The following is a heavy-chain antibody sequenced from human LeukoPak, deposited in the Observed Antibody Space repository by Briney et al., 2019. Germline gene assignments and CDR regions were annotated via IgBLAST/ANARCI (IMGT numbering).Heavy chain of an antibody. D-gene: IGHD6-19*01. CDR2: ISASGGST. CDR3: AGGQMFTSGGFDD. Sequence: GGSLRLSCAASGFTFSSFATSWVRQAPGKGLEWVSGISASGGSTYYADSVRGRFTISRDNSKNTVNLQMNSLRAEDTALYYCAGGQMFTSGGFDDWGQGTLVTVSS. V-gene: IGHV3-23*01. J-gene: IGHJ4*02. CDR1: GFTFSSFA.